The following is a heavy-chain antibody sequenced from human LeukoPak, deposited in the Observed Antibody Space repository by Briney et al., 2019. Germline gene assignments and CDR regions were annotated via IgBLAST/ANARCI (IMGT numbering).Heavy chain of an antibody. CDR1: GYTLTGYY. J-gene: IGHJ5*02. CDR2: INLNSGGT. D-gene: IGHD6-19*01. CDR3: ARSALQWRWFDP. Sequence: GASVKVSCKASGYTLTGYYMHWVRQAPGQGLEWMGWINLNSGGTNYAQKFQGRVTMTRDTSISTAYMELSRLRSDDTAVYYCARSALQWRWFDPWGQGTLVTVSS. V-gene: IGHV1-2*02.